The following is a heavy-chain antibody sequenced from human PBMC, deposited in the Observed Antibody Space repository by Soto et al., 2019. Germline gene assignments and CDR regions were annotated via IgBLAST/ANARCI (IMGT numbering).Heavy chain of an antibody. CDR2: IIPMLGIA. V-gene: IGHV1-69*08. CDR3: AREDYYGSGSYYNGDY. CDR1: GGTFSSYT. J-gene: IGHJ4*02. Sequence: QVQLVQSGAEVKKPESSVKVSCKASGGTFSSYTISWVRQAPGQGLEWMGRIIPMLGIANYAQKFQGRVTITADKSTSTAYMELSSLRSEDTAVYYCAREDYYGSGSYYNGDYWGQGTLVTVFS. D-gene: IGHD3-10*01.